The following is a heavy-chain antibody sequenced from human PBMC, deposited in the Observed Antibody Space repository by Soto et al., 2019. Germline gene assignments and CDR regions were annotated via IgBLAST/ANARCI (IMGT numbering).Heavy chain of an antibody. CDR1: GFTFSSYA. J-gene: IGHJ4*02. CDR3: ARAGASAAGSY. V-gene: IGHV3-30-3*01. Sequence: QVQLVESGGGVVQPGRSLRLSCAASGFTFSSYAMHWVRQAPGKGLEWVAVISYDGSNKYYADSVKGRFTISRDNSKNTLYLQMNSLRAEDTAVYYCARAGASAAGSYWGQGTLVTVSS. CDR2: ISYDGSNK. D-gene: IGHD6-13*01.